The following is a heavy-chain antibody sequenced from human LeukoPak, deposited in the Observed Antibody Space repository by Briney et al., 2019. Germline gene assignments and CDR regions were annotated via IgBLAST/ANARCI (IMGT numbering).Heavy chain of an antibody. V-gene: IGHV3-30-3*01. J-gene: IGHJ4*02. CDR1: GFTFRSYA. Sequence: GGSLRLSCAASGFTFRSYAMHWVRQAPGKGLEWVAVISYDGSNKYYADSVKGRFTISRDNSRNTLYLQMNSLRAEDTAVYYCASSDHDSSGYNFDYWGQGTLVTVSS. CDR2: ISYDGSNK. CDR3: ASSDHDSSGYNFDY. D-gene: IGHD3-22*01.